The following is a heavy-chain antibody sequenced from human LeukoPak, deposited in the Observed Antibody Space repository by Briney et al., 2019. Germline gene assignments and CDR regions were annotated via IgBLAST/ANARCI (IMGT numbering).Heavy chain of an antibody. D-gene: IGHD3-3*01. CDR1: GFTFSSYA. CDR3: ARVEVGNYDFWSGYSYYFDY. Sequence: GGSLRLSCAASGFTFSSYAMHWVRQAPGKGLEWVAVISYDGSNKYYADSVKGRFTISRDNSKNTLYLQMNSLRAEDTAVYYCARVEVGNYDFWSGYSYYFDYWGQGTLVTVSS. CDR2: ISYDGSNK. V-gene: IGHV3-30*04. J-gene: IGHJ4*02.